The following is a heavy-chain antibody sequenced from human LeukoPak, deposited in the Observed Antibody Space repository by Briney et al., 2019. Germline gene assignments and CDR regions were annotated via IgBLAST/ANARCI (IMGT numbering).Heavy chain of an antibody. CDR3: VKAPGEMATMWLHYFDY. Sequence: QAGGSLRLSCAASEFTVNNNFMSWVRQAPGKGLEWVSVIYSDGRTYFADSVKGRFTISRDNSKNTLYLQMSSLRAEDTAVYYCVKAPGEMATMWLHYFDYWGPGTLVTVSS. CDR2: IYSDGRT. J-gene: IGHJ4*02. V-gene: IGHV3-66*01. D-gene: IGHD5-24*01. CDR1: EFTVNNNF.